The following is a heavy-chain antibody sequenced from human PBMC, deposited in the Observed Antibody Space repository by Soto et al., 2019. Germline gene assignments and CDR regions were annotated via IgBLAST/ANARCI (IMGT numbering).Heavy chain of an antibody. J-gene: IGHJ4*02. Sequence: EVQLVETGGGLIQPGGSLRLSCAASGFTVSNNYMSWVRQAPGKGLEWVSLIYSGGSTFYADSVKGRFTISRDNSKNTLFLQMNSLRAEDTAVYFCATYTTLDYWGQGTLVTVSS. CDR2: IYSGGST. CDR1: GFTVSNNY. CDR3: ATYTTLDY. D-gene: IGHD2-2*02. V-gene: IGHV3-53*02.